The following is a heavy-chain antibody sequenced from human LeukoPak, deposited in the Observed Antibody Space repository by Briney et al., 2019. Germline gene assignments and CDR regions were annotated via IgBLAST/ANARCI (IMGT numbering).Heavy chain of an antibody. Sequence: GGSLRLSCAASGFTFSSYWMSWVRQAPGKGLEWVANIKQDGSEKYYVDSVKGRFTISRDNAKNSLYLQMNSLRAEDTAVYYCARDPYSSSWYLHVFDYWGQGTLVTVSS. CDR2: IKQDGSEK. J-gene: IGHJ4*02. CDR1: GFTFSSYW. D-gene: IGHD6-13*01. CDR3: ARDPYSSSWYLHVFDY. V-gene: IGHV3-7*01.